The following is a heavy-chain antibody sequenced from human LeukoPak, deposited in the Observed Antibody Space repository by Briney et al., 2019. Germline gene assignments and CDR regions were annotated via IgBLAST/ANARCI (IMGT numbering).Heavy chain of an antibody. Sequence: GGSLRLSCAASGFTFSSYSMNWVRQAPGKGLEWVSSISSSSSYIYYADSVKGRFTISRDNAKSSLYLQMNSLRAEDTAVYYCAKDRCSNGIGCYYYYMDVWGKGTTVTISS. J-gene: IGHJ6*03. CDR1: GFTFSSYS. CDR2: ISSSSSYI. V-gene: IGHV3-21*01. CDR3: AKDRCSNGIGCYYYYMDV. D-gene: IGHD2-8*01.